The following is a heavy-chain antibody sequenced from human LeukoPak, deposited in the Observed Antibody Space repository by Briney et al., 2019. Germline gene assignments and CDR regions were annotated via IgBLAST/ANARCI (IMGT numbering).Heavy chain of an antibody. D-gene: IGHD1-14*01. CDR2: IYSGGST. Sequence: GSLRLSCAASGFTFSSYAMSWVRQAPGKGLEWVSVIYSGGSTYYADSVKGRFTISRDNSKNTLYLQMNSLRAEDTAVYYCAIGIPPDVWGQGTTVTVSS. CDR3: AIGIPPDV. V-gene: IGHV3-66*01. CDR1: GFTFSSYA. J-gene: IGHJ6*02.